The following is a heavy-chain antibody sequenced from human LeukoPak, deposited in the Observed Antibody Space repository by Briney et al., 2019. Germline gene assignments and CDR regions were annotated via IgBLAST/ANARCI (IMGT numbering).Heavy chain of an antibody. D-gene: IGHD5-24*01. CDR2: ISWNSGSI. CDR3: AKALDGYFDY. V-gene: IGHV3-9*01. J-gene: IGHJ4*02. Sequence: SLRLSCAASGFTVSSNYMSWVRQAPGKGLEWVSGISWNSGSIGYADSVKGRFTISRDNAKNSLYLQMNSLRAEDTALYYCAKALDGYFDYWGQGTLVTVSS. CDR1: GFTVSSNY.